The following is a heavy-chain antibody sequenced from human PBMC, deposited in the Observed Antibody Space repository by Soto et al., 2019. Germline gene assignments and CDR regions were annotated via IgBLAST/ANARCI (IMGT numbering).Heavy chain of an antibody. D-gene: IGHD4-17*01. J-gene: IGHJ4*02. CDR3: ERGVDDYADYRVDY. CDR2: IQQDGRDK. CDR1: GFTFRNYW. Sequence: EVQLVESGGGLVQPGGSLRLSCAASGFTFRNYWMSWVSQAPGKGLEWVANIQQDGRDKYYVDSVRGRFTISRDNARNSLYLHMNSLRAEDKDVYYCERGVDDYADYRVDYWGQGTLVTVSS. V-gene: IGHV3-7*01.